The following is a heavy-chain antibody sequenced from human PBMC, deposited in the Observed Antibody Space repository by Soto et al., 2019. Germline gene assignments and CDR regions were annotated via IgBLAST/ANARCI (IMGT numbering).Heavy chain of an antibody. CDR3: ARAYCADSVSCNWFDP. CDR1: GDSSSTYY. V-gene: IGHV4-59*01. J-gene: IGHJ5*02. D-gene: IGHD2-21*01. CDR2: INYSGRS. Sequence: QVQLQESGPGLVKSSETLSLTCSVSGDSSSTYYWGWIRQPPGKGLEWIGYINYSGRSNHHPSLKSRLSISVDASKNKVSLKLTSATAADTAVYYCARAYCADSVSCNWFDPWGQGTLVVVSS.